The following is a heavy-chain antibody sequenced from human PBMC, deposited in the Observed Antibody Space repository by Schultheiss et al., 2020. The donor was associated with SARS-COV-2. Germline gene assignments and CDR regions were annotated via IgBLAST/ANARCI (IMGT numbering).Heavy chain of an antibody. Sequence: ASVKVSCKASGGTFTSYDINWVRQATGQGLEWMGWMNPNSGNTGYAQKFQGRVTMTRNTSISTAYMELSSLRSEDTALYYCAKDLRSGYGTDYYDSTPNDYWGQGTLVTVSS. CDR2: MNPNSGNT. CDR1: GGTFTSYD. D-gene: IGHD3-22*01. V-gene: IGHV1-8*01. CDR3: AKDLRSGYGTDYYDSTPNDY. J-gene: IGHJ4*02.